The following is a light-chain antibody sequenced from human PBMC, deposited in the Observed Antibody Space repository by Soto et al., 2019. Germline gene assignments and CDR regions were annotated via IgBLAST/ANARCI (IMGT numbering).Light chain of an antibody. CDR2: KAS. V-gene: IGKV1-5*03. CDR3: QQYNSFIWT. J-gene: IGKJ1*01. Sequence: DIQMTQSPSTLSASVGDRVTIICRASQSISSWLAWYQQKAGKAPKLLISKASNLDSGVPSRFRGSGSGTEFNLTISSLQPEDFATYYCQQYNSFIWTFGQGTKVDIK. CDR1: QSISSW.